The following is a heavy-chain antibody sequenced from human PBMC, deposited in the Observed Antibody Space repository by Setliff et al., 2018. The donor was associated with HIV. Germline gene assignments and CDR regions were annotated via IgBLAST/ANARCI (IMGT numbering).Heavy chain of an antibody. CDR3: AASADGDCATTSCTNWFDP. Sequence: ASVKVSCKASGYTFTSYGFSWVRQAPGQGLEWMGWISAYNGNTNYAQKLQGRVTMTTDTSTSTAYLQLSSLKVDDTAMYFCAASADGDCATTSCTNWFDPWGQGTLVTVSS. V-gene: IGHV1-18*01. J-gene: IGHJ5*02. D-gene: IGHD2-21*01. CDR1: GYTFTSYG. CDR2: ISAYNGNT.